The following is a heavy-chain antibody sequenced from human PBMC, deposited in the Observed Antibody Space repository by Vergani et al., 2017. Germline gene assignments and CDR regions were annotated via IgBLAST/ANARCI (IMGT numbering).Heavy chain of an antibody. J-gene: IGHJ3*02. CDR3: ARGPIVGATTGAFDI. V-gene: IGHV3-21*01. CDR1: GFTFSSYS. CDR2: ISSSSSYI. D-gene: IGHD1-26*01. Sequence: EVQLVESGGGLVKPGGSLRLSCAAPGFTFSSYSMNWVRQAPGKGLEWVSSISSSSSYIYYADSVKGRFTISRDNAKNSLYLQMNSLRAEDTAVYCCARGPIVGATTGAFDIWGQGTMVTVSS.